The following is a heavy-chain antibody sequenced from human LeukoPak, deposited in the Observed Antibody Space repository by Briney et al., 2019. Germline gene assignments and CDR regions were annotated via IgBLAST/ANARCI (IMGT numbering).Heavy chain of an antibody. J-gene: IGHJ4*02. CDR3: ARIYGSGSYCFDY. D-gene: IGHD3-10*01. CDR1: GGSISSSSYY. V-gene: IGHV4-39*07. CDR2: IYYSGST. Sequence: PSETLSLTRTVSGGSISSSSYYWGWIRRPPGKGLEWIGSIYYSGSTYYNPSLKSRVTISVDTSKNQFSLKLSSVTAADTAVYYCARIYGSGSYCFDYWGQGTLVTVSS.